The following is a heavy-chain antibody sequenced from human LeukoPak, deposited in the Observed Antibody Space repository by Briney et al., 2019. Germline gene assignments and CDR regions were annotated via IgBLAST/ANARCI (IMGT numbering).Heavy chain of an antibody. CDR2: ISSSSSYI. J-gene: IGHJ3*02. Sequence: GGSLRLSCAASGFTFSSYSMTWVRQAPGKGLEWVSSISSSSSYIYYADSVKGRFTISRDNAKNSLYLQMNSLRAEDTAVYYCAREENVLLWFGELNAFDIWGQGTMVTVSS. D-gene: IGHD3-10*01. CDR3: AREENVLLWFGELNAFDI. CDR1: GFTFSSYS. V-gene: IGHV3-21*01.